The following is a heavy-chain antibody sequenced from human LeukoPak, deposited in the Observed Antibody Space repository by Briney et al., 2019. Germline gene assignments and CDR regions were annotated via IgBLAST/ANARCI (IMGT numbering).Heavy chain of an antibody. Sequence: GGSLRLSCVASGFTLSSYSMSWVRQAPGKGLEWVSSISSSSSYIYYADSVKGRFTISRDNAKNSLYLQMNSLRAEDTAVYYCARDFSAAAGSYWGQGTLVTVSS. J-gene: IGHJ4*02. CDR3: ARDFSAAAGSY. CDR1: GFTLSSYS. D-gene: IGHD6-13*01. V-gene: IGHV3-21*01. CDR2: ISSSSSYI.